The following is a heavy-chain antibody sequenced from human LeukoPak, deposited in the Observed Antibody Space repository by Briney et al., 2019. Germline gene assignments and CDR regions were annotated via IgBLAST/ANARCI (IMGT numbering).Heavy chain of an antibody. J-gene: IGHJ4*02. D-gene: IGHD3-9*01. V-gene: IGHV3-13*01. CDR1: GFTFSSSD. CDR3: AKRGGLRYFDWLLDY. Sequence: PGGSLRLSCAASGFTFSSSDMHWVRQATGKGLEWVSAIGPTGDTYYPGSVKGRFTISRDNSKNTLYLQMNSLRAEDTAVYYCAKRGGLRYFDWLLDYWGQGTLVTVSS. CDR2: IGPTGDT.